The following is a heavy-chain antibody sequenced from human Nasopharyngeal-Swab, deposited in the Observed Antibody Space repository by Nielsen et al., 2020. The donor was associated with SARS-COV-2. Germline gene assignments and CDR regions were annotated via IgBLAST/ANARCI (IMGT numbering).Heavy chain of an antibody. CDR3: ARHVPAILWFGVQSYYGMDV. V-gene: IGHV4-39*01. D-gene: IGHD3-10*01. Sequence: SETLSLTCTVSGGSISSSSYYWGWIRQPPGKGLEWIGSIYYSGSTYYNPSLKSRVTISVDTSKNQFSLKLSSVTPPDTAVYYCARHVPAILWFGVQSYYGMDVWGQGTTVTVSS. CDR2: IYYSGST. J-gene: IGHJ6*02. CDR1: GGSISSSSYY.